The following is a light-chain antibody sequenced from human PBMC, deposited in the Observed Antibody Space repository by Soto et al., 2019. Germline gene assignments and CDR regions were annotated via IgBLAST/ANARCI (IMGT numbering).Light chain of an antibody. CDR2: GAS. V-gene: IGKV3-20*01. J-gene: IGKJ4*01. CDR1: ESVRDNY. Sequence: EIVLTQSPGTLSLSPGERATLSCMASESVRDNYLAWYQQRSGQAPRLVIYGASSRASAVPDRFSGSGSGADFTLTISRLEPEDFAVYYCQQYGSSPLTFGGGTKV. CDR3: QQYGSSPLT.